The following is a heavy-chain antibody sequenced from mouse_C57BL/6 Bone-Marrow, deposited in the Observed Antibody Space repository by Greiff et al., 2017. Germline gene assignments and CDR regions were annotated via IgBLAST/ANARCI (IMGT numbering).Heavy chain of an antibody. Sequence: EVQLQQSGAELVRPGASVKLSCTASGFNIKDDYMHWVKQRPEQGLEWIGWIDPENGDTEYASKFQGKATITADTSSNTAYLRLSSLTSEDTAVYYCTRAYYSNCHYAMDYWGQGTSVTVSS. CDR3: TRAYYSNCHYAMDY. V-gene: IGHV14-4*01. J-gene: IGHJ4*01. CDR2: IDPENGDT. CDR1: GFNIKDDY. D-gene: IGHD2-5*01.